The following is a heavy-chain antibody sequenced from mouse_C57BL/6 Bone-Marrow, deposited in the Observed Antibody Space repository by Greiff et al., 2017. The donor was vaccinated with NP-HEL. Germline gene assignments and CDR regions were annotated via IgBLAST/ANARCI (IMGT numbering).Heavy chain of an antibody. V-gene: IGHV5-12*01. Sequence: EVKVVESGGGLVQPGGSLKLSCAASGFTFSDYYMYWVRQTPEKRLEWVAYISNGGGSTYYPDTVKGRFTISRDNAKNTLYLQMSRLKSEDTAMDYCARYYDYNCDYWGQGTTLTVSS. J-gene: IGHJ2*01. CDR1: GFTFSDYY. D-gene: IGHD2-4*01. CDR2: ISNGGGST. CDR3: ARYYDYNCDY.